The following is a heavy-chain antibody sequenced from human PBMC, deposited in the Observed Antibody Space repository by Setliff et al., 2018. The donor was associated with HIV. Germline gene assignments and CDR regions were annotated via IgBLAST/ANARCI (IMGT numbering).Heavy chain of an antibody. Sequence: SETLSLTCTASGASIYSDSSFWGWIRQSPGKGLEWIGTISYSGTTYYNPSLESRVSISIDTYMRQFSLTLTAMTAADTAIYYCTRRDNSVSGYYTDHAFDIWGQGTLVTVSS. D-gene: IGHD3-22*01. CDR2: ISYSGTT. J-gene: IGHJ3*02. CDR3: TRRDNSVSGYYTDHAFDI. CDR1: GASIYSDSSF. V-gene: IGHV4-39*07.